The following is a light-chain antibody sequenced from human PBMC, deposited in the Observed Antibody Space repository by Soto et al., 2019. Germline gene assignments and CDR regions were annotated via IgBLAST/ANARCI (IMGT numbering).Light chain of an antibody. CDR3: AAWDDSLSGLV. CDR1: SSNIGSNY. V-gene: IGLV1-47*02. J-gene: IGLJ2*01. CDR2: SNN. Sequence: QSVLTQPPSASGTPGQRVTISCSGSSSNIGSNYVYWYQQLPGTAPKLLIYSNNQRPSGVPDRFSGSKSGTSASLAISGVRSEDEDDYYCAAWDDSLSGLVFGGGTKLTVL.